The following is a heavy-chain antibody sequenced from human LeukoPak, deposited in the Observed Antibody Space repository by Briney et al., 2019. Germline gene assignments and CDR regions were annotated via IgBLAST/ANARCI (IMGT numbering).Heavy chain of an antibody. V-gene: IGHV7-4-1*02. Sequence: VASVKVSCKASGYPFSAHFLNWVRQAPGQGLEWMGNIDTTTGNPRYAQDFTGRFVFSLDTSVGTAYLQITSLKADDTAAYHCVRGTPTPGMDYWGQGTQVTVSS. D-gene: IGHD3-10*01. CDR2: IDTTTGNP. CDR3: VRGTPTPGMDY. CDR1: GYPFSAHF. J-gene: IGHJ4*02.